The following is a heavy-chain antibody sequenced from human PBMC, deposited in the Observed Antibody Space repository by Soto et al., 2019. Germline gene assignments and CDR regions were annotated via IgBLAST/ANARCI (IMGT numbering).Heavy chain of an antibody. J-gene: IGHJ6*02. CDR3: ARGSRIGYGESGPYYYGMDV. V-gene: IGHV3-30-3*01. D-gene: IGHD4-17*01. Sequence: GGSLRLSCAASGFTLSSYAMHWVRQAPGKGLEWGADISYDGSNKYYADSVKGRFTITRHNSKNTLYLQMNSLRAEDTAVYYCARGSRIGYGESGPYYYGMDVWGQGTTVTVSS. CDR1: GFTLSSYA. CDR2: ISYDGSNK.